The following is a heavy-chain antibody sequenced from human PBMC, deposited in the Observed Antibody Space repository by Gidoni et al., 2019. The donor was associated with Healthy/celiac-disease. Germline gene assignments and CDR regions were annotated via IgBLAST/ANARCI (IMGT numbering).Heavy chain of an antibody. D-gene: IGHD3-3*01. Sequence: QVQLVQSGSEVKKPGASVKVSCKASGYPFTSYDINWVRQATGQGLEWMGWMNPNSGNTGYAQKFQGRVTMTRNTSISTAYMELSSLRSEDTAVYYCARGGRVIGYYDFWSGYYTGDGWFDPWGQGTLVTVSS. V-gene: IGHV1-8*01. CDR2: MNPNSGNT. CDR1: GYPFTSYD. J-gene: IGHJ5*02. CDR3: ARGGRVIGYYDFWSGYYTGDGWFDP.